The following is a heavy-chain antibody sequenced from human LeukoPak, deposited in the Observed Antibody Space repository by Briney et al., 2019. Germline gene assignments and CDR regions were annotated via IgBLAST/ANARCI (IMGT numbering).Heavy chain of an antibody. CDR1: GFTFSDYY. CDR2: ISSSGSTI. Sequence: GGSLRLSCAASGFTFSDYYMSWIRQAPGKGLEWVSYISSSGSTIYYADSVKGRFTISRDNSKNTLYLQMNSLRAEDTAVYYCARVSPGDYSFDYWGQGTLVTVSS. D-gene: IGHD7-27*01. CDR3: ARVSPGDYSFDY. J-gene: IGHJ4*02. V-gene: IGHV3-11*01.